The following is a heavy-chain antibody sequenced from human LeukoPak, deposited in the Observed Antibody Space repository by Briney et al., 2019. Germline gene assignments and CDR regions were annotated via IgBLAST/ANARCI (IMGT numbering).Heavy chain of an antibody. Sequence: SETLSLTCTVSGGSISSYYWSWIRQPPGKGLEWIGYIYYSGSTDYNPSLTSRVTISVDTSKNQFSLKLSSVTAADTAVYYCARVLGVGYYYYMDVWGKGTTVTVSS. V-gene: IGHV4-59*01. J-gene: IGHJ6*03. CDR1: GGSISSYY. D-gene: IGHD7-27*01. CDR2: IYYSGST. CDR3: ARVLGVGYYYYMDV.